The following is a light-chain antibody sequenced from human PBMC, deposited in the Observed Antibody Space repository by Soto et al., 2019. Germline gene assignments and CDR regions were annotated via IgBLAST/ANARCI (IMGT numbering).Light chain of an antibody. CDR3: QSYDGRLSGWV. V-gene: IGLV1-40*01. CDR2: GNS. CDR1: SSNIGAGYD. J-gene: IGLJ3*02. Sequence: QSVLTQPPSVSGAPGQRVTISCTGSSSNIGAGYDVHWYQQLPGTAPKLLIYGNSNRPSGVPDRFSGSKSGTAASLAITGLQAEDEAGCDCQSYDGRLSGWVFGGGTKLTV.